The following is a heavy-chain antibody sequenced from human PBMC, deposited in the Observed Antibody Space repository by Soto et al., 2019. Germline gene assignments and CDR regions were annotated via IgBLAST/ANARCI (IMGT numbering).Heavy chain of an antibody. D-gene: IGHD2-21*02. CDR1: GFTFSDHW. Sequence: EVQLAESGGVLVQPGGSLRLSCVASGFTFSDHWMHWVRQAPGKGLVWVSRITSGGSRTNYADSVKGRFTISRDNAKNTLYLEMNSLSLEDTAVYYCARGNCSGDTCFFGGTHWGRGTLVTVSS. CDR3: ARGNCSGDTCFFGGTH. V-gene: IGHV3-74*01. J-gene: IGHJ4*02. CDR2: ITSGGSRT.